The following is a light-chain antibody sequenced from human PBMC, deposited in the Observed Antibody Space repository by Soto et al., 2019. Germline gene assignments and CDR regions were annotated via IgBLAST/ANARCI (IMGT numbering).Light chain of an antibody. CDR1: QIIMRKY. V-gene: IGKV3-20*01. CDR3: QQYGGSPLT. Sequence: EIVLTQSPGALSLSPGERATLSFRASQIIMRKYLAWYQQRFGQAPRLLIYDASRRATGIPDRFSGSGSGTDFTLTISGLEPEDFAVYYCQQYGGSPLTFGGGTKVDIK. CDR2: DAS. J-gene: IGKJ4*01.